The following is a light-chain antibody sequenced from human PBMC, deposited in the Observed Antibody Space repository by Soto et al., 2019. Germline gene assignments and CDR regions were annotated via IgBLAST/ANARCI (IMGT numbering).Light chain of an antibody. CDR3: QQYTCYSRT. Sequence: DIQMTQSPSTLSAAVGDRVTITCRASQSIGDSLAWYQQKPGKAPYLLISDVSSLERGVPSRFSGSGSGTEFTLTISSMQPDDFATFYCQQYTCYSRTFGQGTKVEI. CDR2: DVS. V-gene: IGKV1-5*01. CDR1: QSIGDS. J-gene: IGKJ1*01.